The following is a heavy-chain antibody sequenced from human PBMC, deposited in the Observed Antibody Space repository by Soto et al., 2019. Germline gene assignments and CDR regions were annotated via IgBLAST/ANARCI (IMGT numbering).Heavy chain of an antibody. D-gene: IGHD6-25*01. CDR3: ARDPGRLYYYGMDV. Sequence: GGSLRLSCAASGFTFSSYEMNWVRQAPGKGLEWVSYISSSGSTIYYADSVKGRFTISRDNAKNSLYLQMNSLRAEDTAVYYCARDPGRLYYYGMDVWGQGTTVTVSS. J-gene: IGHJ6*02. CDR2: ISSSGSTI. V-gene: IGHV3-48*03. CDR1: GFTFSSYE.